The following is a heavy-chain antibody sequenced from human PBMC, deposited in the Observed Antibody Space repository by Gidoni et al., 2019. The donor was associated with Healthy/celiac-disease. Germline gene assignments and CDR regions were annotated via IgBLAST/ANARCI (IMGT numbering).Heavy chain of an antibody. Sequence: EVQLVESGGGVVQPGGSLRLSCAASGFTFDDYAMHWVRQAPGKGLEWVSLISGDGGSTYYADSVKGRFTISRDNSKNSLYLQMNSLRTEDTALYYCAKERGDCGGDCYMGLDYWGQGTLVTVSS. CDR2: ISGDGGST. V-gene: IGHV3-43*02. D-gene: IGHD2-21*02. CDR3: AKERGDCGGDCYMGLDY. J-gene: IGHJ4*02. CDR1: GFTFDDYA.